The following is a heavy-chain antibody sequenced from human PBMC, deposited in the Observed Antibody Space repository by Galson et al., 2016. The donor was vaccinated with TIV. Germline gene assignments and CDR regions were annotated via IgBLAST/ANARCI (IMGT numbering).Heavy chain of an antibody. J-gene: IGHJ5*02. Sequence: QSGAEVKKPGESLRISCKTSGSSFTNYWITWVRQMPGKGLEWMGRIDTRDSYTNYSPTFEGHVTISADKSISTAYLEWPSLKASDSAIYYCARSVSAGSGWVATWGQGTRVTVSS. CDR1: GSSFTNYW. CDR3: ARSVSAGSGWVAT. D-gene: IGHD2-8*01. V-gene: IGHV5-10-1*01. CDR2: IDTRDSYT.